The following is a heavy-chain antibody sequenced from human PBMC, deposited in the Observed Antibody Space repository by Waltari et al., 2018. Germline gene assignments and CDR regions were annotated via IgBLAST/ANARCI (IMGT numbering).Heavy chain of an antibody. D-gene: IGHD6-13*01. CDR1: GYSITSGYY. CDR2: IHHSGDT. V-gene: IGHV4-38-2*02. Sequence: QVQLQESGPGLVKPSETLSLTCTVSGYSITSGYYWGCIRQPPGKGLEWIGSIHHSGDTYYNPSLKGRLTISVDTSKNQFSLRLSSVTAADTAVYYCARAPMSGAATGTFDFWGLGSLVTVSP. J-gene: IGHJ4*02. CDR3: ARAPMSGAATGTFDF.